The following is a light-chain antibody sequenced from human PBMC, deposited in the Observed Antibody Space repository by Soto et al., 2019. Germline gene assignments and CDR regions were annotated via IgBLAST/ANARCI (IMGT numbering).Light chain of an antibody. V-gene: IGKV1-9*01. CDR1: QGIGSY. CDR3: QQYSSYWT. J-gene: IGKJ1*01. Sequence: DIQFTQSPSFLSASLGDRVTIPFRASQGIGSYLAWYQQKPGKAPRLLIYAASTLQSGVPSRFSGSGSGTEFTLTISSLQPDDFATYYCQQYSSYWTFGQGTKVDIK. CDR2: AAS.